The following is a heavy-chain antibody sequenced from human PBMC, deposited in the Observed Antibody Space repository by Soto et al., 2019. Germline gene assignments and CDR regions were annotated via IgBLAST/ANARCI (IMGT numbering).Heavy chain of an antibody. J-gene: IGHJ5*02. D-gene: IGHD2-15*01. CDR1: GYTFTSYD. CDR3: ARTPSVVVGAARINWFDL. V-gene: IGHV1-8*01. Sequence: ASVKVSCKASGYTFTSYDINWVRQATGQGLEWMGWMNPNSGNTGYAQKFQGRVTMTRNTSISTAYMELSSLRSEDTAVYYCARTPSVVVGAARINWFDLCRQGTRVTV. CDR2: MNPNSGNT.